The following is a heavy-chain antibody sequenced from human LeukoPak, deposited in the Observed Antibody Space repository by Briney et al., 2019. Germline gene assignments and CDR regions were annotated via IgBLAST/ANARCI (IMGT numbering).Heavy chain of an antibody. CDR3: ARGGSAYDFWSGFRYFDV. CDR1: GYTFTGYY. CDR2: FDPEDGET. V-gene: IGHV1-24*01. Sequence: ASVKVSCKASGYTFTGYYVHWVRQAPGQGLEWMGGFDPEDGETIYAQKFQGRITINTDDSTSTAYMELSSLGSEDTAVYYCARGGSAYDFWSGFRYFDVWGQGTLVTVSS. J-gene: IGHJ4*02. D-gene: IGHD3-3*01.